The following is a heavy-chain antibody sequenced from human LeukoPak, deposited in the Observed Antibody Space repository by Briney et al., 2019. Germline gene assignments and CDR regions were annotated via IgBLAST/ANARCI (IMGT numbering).Heavy chain of an antibody. CDR2: INSDGTST. J-gene: IGHJ4*02. V-gene: IGHV3-74*01. D-gene: IGHD3-16*01. Sequence: GGSLRLSCAASGLALRNYWIHWVRQAPGGGLVWVSRINSDGTSTSYADSVKGRFTISRDNARTPVYLQMNSLRDEDTAVYYCAKVGGFDYWGQGTLVTVSS. CDR1: GLALRNYW. CDR3: AKVGGFDY.